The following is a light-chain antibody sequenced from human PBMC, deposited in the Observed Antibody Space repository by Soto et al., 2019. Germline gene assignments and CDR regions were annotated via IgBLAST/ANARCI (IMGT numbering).Light chain of an antibody. CDR2: EAR. Sequence: QSAVAGPPSASGAAGQSVTVSCTGTSSDVGDNYVPWYQQHIGKGTKRIIYEARQPPSGVHDRLSGSKSGNTASLTVSGRQTEDEAYYSSRASVGSNNFVVGSGTKVTVL. CDR3: RASVGSNNFV. CDR1: SSDVGDNY. V-gene: IGLV2-8*01. J-gene: IGLJ1*01.